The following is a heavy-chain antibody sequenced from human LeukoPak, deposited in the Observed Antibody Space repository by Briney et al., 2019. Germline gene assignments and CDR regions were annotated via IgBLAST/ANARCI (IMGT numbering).Heavy chain of an antibody. Sequence: SETLSLTCAVYGGSFSGYYWSWIRQPPGKGLEWIGEINHSGSTNYNPSLKSRVTISVDTSKNQFSLKLSSVTAADTAVYYCASCTDAFDIWGQGTMVTVSS. V-gene: IGHV4-34*01. J-gene: IGHJ3*02. D-gene: IGHD2-8*01. CDR3: ASCTDAFDI. CDR2: INHSGST. CDR1: GGSFSGYY.